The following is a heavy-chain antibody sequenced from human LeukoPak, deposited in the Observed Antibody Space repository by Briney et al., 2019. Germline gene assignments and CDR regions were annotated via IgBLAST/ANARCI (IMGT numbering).Heavy chain of an antibody. V-gene: IGHV5-51*01. CDR1: GYNFSSYW. J-gene: IGHJ3*02. D-gene: IGHD3-16*01. CDR2: IYPGDSDT. CDR3: ARRVGGIGAFDI. Sequence: GGSLRISCKGSGYNFSSYWIDWVRQMPGKGLEWMGIIYPGDSDTRYSPSFQGQVTISAGKSISTAYLQWSSLKASDTAMYYCARRVGGIGAFDIWGQGTMVTVSS.